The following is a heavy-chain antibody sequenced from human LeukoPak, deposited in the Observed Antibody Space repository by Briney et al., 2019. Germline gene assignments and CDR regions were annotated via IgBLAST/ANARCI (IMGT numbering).Heavy chain of an antibody. CDR2: IYYSGST. Sequence: SETLSLTCTVSGGSISSYYWSWIRQPPGKGLEWIGYIYYSGSTYYNPSLKSRVTISVDTSKNQFSLKLSSVTAADTAVYYCARGWGFSHWGQGTLVTVSS. CDR1: GGSISSYY. J-gene: IGHJ4*02. CDR3: ARGWGFSH. D-gene: IGHD3-16*01. V-gene: IGHV4-59*08.